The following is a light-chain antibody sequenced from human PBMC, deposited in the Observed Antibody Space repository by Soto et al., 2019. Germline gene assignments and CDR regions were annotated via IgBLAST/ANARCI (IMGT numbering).Light chain of an antibody. Sequence: EVVLTQFPANLSLSPGESATLSCRASQSVSYYLAWYQHKPGQAPRLLIYDVSKRATGIPARFSGGGSGTDFTLTISSLEPEDSAVYCCQQRSNWPALTFGGGTKVEI. CDR2: DVS. CDR3: QQRSNWPALT. CDR1: QSVSYY. V-gene: IGKV3-11*01. J-gene: IGKJ4*01.